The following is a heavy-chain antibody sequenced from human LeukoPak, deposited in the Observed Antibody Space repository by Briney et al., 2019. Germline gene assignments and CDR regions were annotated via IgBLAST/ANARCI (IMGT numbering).Heavy chain of an antibody. CDR2: FDPEDGET. J-gene: IGHJ4*02. V-gene: IGHV1-24*01. CDR1: GYTLTELS. D-gene: IGHD3-22*01. CDR3: ATDALGYYYDSSGYYPTWDY. Sequence: GASVKVSCKVSGYTLTELSMHWVRQAPGKGLEWMGGFDPEDGETIYAQKFQGRVTMTEDTSTDTAYMELSSLRSEDTAVYYCATDALGYYYDSSGYYPTWDYWGQGTLVTVSS.